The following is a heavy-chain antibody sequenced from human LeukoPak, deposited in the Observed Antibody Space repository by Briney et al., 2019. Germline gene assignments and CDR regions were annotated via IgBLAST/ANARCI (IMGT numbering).Heavy chain of an antibody. V-gene: IGHV4-59*11. CDR3: ARLATNYYYYYCMDV. J-gene: IGHJ6*03. Sequence: PSETLSLTCTVSGGSISSHYWSWIRQPPGKGLEWIGYIYYSGSTNYNPSLKSRVTISVDTSKNQFSLKLSSVTAADTAVYYCARLATNYYYYYCMDVWGKGTTVTVSS. CDR1: GGSISSHY. D-gene: IGHD5-12*01. CDR2: IYYSGST.